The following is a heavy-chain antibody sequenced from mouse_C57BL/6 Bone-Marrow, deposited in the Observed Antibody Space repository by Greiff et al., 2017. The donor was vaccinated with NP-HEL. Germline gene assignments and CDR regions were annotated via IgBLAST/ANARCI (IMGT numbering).Heavy chain of an antibody. CDR3: ARLGGLLLVMAY. D-gene: IGHD2-3*01. V-gene: IGHV1-26*01. Sequence: EVQLQQSGPELVKPGASVKISCKASGYTFTDYYMNWVKQSHGKSLEWIGDINPNNGGTSYNQKFKGKATLTVDKSSSTAYMELRSLTSEGSAVYYCARLGGLLLVMAYWGQGTLVTVSA. CDR2: INPNNGGT. CDR1: GYTFTDYY. J-gene: IGHJ3*01.